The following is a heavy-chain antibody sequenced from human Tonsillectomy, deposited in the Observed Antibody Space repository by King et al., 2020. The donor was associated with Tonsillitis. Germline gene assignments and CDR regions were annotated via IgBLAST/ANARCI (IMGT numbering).Heavy chain of an antibody. CDR3: TAGIYYVNQGIDY. CDR1: GFTFTGAW. D-gene: IGHD3-10*02. CDR2: IKSKTSGGTT. V-gene: IGHV3-15*01. Sequence: VQLVESGGGLAKPGGSLRLSCATSGFTFTGAWMTWVRQAPGMGLEWVGLIKSKTSGGTTAYTAPVRGRFTVSRDDSINTLYLQKNSLKTGDTAVYYCTAGIYYVNQGIDYLGQGTLVAVRS. J-gene: IGHJ4*02.